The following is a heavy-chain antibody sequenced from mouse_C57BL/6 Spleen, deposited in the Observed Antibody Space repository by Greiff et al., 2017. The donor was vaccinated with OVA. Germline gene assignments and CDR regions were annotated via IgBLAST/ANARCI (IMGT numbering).Heavy chain of an antibody. D-gene: IGHD4-1*01. J-gene: IGHJ4*01. CDR3: ARGSNWEIYYYAMDY. V-gene: IGHV1-82*01. Sequence: QVQLKESGPELVKPGASVKISCKASGYAFSSSWMNWVKQRPGKGLEWIGRIYPGDGDTNYNGKFKGKATLTADKSSSTAYMQLSSLTSEDSAVYFCARGSNWEIYYYAMDYWGQGTSVTVSS. CDR1: GYAFSSSW. CDR2: IYPGDGDT.